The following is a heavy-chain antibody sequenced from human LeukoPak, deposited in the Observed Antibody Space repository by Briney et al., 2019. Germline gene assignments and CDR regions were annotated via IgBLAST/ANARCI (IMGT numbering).Heavy chain of an antibody. CDR3: VRDGGVSGYDLLDY. Sequence: GESLRLSCAASGFTFSNYWMTWVRQAPGKGLEWVAQINQDGSEEYYMDSVKARFTISRDNAKNSVFLQMNSLRAEDTAVYYCVRDGGVSGYDLLDYWGQGTLVTVSS. D-gene: IGHD5-12*01. J-gene: IGHJ4*02. CDR2: INQDGSEE. V-gene: IGHV3-7*01. CDR1: GFTFSNYW.